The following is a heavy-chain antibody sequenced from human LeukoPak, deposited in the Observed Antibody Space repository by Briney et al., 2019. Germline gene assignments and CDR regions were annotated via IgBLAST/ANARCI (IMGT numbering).Heavy chain of an antibody. CDR3: ARYPLNGWYFDL. V-gene: IGHV4-61*02. CDR2: IYTSGST. CDR1: GGSISSGSYY. D-gene: IGHD2-2*01. Sequence: SETLSLTCTVSGGSISSGSYYWSWIRQPAGKGLEWIGRIYTSGSTNYNPSLKSQVTISVDTSKNQFSLKLSSVTAADTAVYYCARYPLNGWYFDLWGRGTLVTVSS. J-gene: IGHJ2*01.